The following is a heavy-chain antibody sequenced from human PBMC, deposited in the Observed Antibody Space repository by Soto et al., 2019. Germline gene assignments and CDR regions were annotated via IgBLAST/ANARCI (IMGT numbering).Heavy chain of an antibody. CDR1: GGTFSSYA. Sequence: ASVKVSCKASGGTFSSYAISWVRQAPGQGLEWMGGIIPIFGTANYAQKFQGRVTITADESTSTAYMELSSLRSEDTAVYYCARSCSSTSCYPRTGSVPNVEYNWFDPWGQGTLVTVS. V-gene: IGHV1-69*13. D-gene: IGHD2-2*01. J-gene: IGHJ5*02. CDR3: ARSCSSTSCYPRTGSVPNVEYNWFDP. CDR2: IIPIFGTA.